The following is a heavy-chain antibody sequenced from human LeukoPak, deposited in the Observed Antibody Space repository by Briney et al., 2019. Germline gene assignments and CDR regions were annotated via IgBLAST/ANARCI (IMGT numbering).Heavy chain of an antibody. Sequence: PSETLSLTCAVSGYPISSGYYWGWIRQPPGKGLEWIGSIYHSGSTYYNPSLKSRVTISVDTSKNQFSLKLSSVTAADTAVYYCARLGCRYDPLQVSPDYWGQGTLVTVSS. J-gene: IGHJ4*02. D-gene: IGHD3-3*01. CDR3: ARLGCRYDPLQVSPDY. V-gene: IGHV4-38-2*01. CDR1: GYPISSGYY. CDR2: IYHSGST.